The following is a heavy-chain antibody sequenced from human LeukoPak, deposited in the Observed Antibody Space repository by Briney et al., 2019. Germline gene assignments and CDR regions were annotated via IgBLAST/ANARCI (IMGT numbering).Heavy chain of an antibody. V-gene: IGHV4-59*01. CDR1: GGSINNYY. CDR2: IYDSGST. J-gene: IGHJ6*03. D-gene: IGHD2-21*01. CDR3: ARLEEKYSSRYYIDV. Sequence: SETLSLTCAVSGGSINNYYWSWIRQPPGKGLEWIGYIYDSGSTNYNPSLQSRVTTSLDTSKNQVSLELSSVTAADTAVYYCARLEEKYSSRYYIDVWGEGTTVTISS.